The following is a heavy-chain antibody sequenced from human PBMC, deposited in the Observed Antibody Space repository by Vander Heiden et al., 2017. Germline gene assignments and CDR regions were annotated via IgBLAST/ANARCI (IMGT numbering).Heavy chain of an antibody. J-gene: IGHJ4*02. Sequence: EVQLVESGGGLVQPGRYLRLSCAASGFTFDDYAMHGVRQAPGKGLEWGSGISLNSGSIGYADSVKGRFTIARDNAKNSLYLQMNSLRAEDTALYYCAKVFGGSHGGCDYWGQGTLVTVSS. D-gene: IGHD1-26*01. CDR3: AKVFGGSHGGCDY. CDR1: GFTFDDYA. V-gene: IGHV3-9*01. CDR2: ISLNSGSI.